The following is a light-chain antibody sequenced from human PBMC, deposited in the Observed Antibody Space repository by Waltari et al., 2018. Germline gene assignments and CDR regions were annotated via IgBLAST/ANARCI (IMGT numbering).Light chain of an antibody. CDR1: SSDGGGDDS. V-gene: IGLV2-14*03. J-gene: IGLJ2*01. Sequence: QSALTQPASVSGSPGQSITISCTGSSSDGGGDDSVSWYQDHPGQAPKVIIYDVNNRPSGVSDRFSGSKSGNTASLTIFGLQAEDEANYYCSSQSGNNVVIFGGGTKLTVL. CDR2: DVN. CDR3: SSQSGNNVVI.